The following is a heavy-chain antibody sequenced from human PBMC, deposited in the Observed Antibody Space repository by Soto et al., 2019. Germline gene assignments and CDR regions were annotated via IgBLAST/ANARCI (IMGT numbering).Heavy chain of an antibody. V-gene: IGHV4-39*01. CDR1: YGSISVSNVF. J-gene: IGHJ4*02. CDR2: IDYSGIA. D-gene: IGHD4-4*01. CDR3: ARTTGRHLDF. Sequence: QLQLQESGPGLVKPWETLSLTCTVSYGSISVSNVFWGWVRQPPGKGLEWIGNIDYSGIAYFNPSLGTRVTFPVDTSKNQFSLTLYSVTAADTAVYYCARTTGRHLDFWGQGILVTVSS.